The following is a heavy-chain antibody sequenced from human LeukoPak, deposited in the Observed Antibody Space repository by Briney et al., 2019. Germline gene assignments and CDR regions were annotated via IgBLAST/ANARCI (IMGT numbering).Heavy chain of an antibody. CDR2: INPSGGST. V-gene: IGHV1-46*01. CDR3: ASSSRRNYYGSGSPFDY. D-gene: IGHD3-10*01. Sequence: ASVKVSCKASGYTFTSYYMHWVQQAPGQGLEWMGIINPSGGSTSYAQKFQGRVTMTRDTSTSTVYMELSSLRSEDTAVYYCASSSRRNYYGSGSPFDYWGQGTLVTVSS. CDR1: GYTFTSYY. J-gene: IGHJ4*02.